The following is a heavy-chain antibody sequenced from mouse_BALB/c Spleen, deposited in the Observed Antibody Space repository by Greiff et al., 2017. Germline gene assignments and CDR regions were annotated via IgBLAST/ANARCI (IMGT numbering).Heavy chain of an antibody. CDR1: GFSLTSYG. J-gene: IGHJ4*01. CDR2: IWSGGST. Sequence: QVQLQQSGPGLVQPSQSLSITCTVSGFSLTSYGVHWVRQSPGKGLEWLGVIWSGGSTDYNAAFISRLSISKDNSKSQVFFKMNSLQADDTAIYYCARNGIYYGNYDAMDYWGQGTSVTVSS. V-gene: IGHV2-4-1*01. CDR3: ARNGIYYGNYDAMDY. D-gene: IGHD2-1*01.